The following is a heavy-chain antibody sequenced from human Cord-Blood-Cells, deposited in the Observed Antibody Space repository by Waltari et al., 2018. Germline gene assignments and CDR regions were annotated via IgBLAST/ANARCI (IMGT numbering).Heavy chain of an antibody. CDR3: ARGDGGAFDI. CDR1: GFTFSSYW. V-gene: IGHV3-7*01. CDR2: IKQDGSEK. J-gene: IGHJ3*02. D-gene: IGHD2-15*01. Sequence: EVQLVESGGGLVQPGGSLRLACAASGFTFSSYWLSWVRQAPGKGRGWVANIKQDGSEKYYVDSVKGGFTISRDNAKNSLYLQMNRLRAEDTAVYYCARGDGGAFDIWGQGTMVTVSS.